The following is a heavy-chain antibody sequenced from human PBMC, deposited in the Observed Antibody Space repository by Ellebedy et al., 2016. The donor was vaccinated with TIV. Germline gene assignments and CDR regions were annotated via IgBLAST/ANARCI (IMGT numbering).Heavy chain of an antibody. J-gene: IGHJ4*02. CDR2: ITPIFGRA. CDR1: GGTFSSYA. D-gene: IGHD6-19*01. Sequence: ASVKVSCXASGGTFSSYAINWVRQAPGQGLEWMGGITPIFGRANYAQKFQGRVIITADESTTTAYMELSSLRFEDTAVYYCARGWTVAGSPDPSFFWGQGTLVTVSS. V-gene: IGHV1-69*13. CDR3: ARGWTVAGSPDPSFF.